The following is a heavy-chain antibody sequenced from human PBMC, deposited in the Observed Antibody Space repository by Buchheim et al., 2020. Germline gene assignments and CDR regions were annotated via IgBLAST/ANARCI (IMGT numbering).Heavy chain of an antibody. CDR3: ATYGDSSY. CDR2: ISSSSSTI. V-gene: IGHV3-48*02. D-gene: IGHD4-17*01. CDR1: GFTFSTYD. Sequence: EVQLVESGGGLVQPGGSLRLSCAASGFTFSTYDAHWVRQVPGKGLQWVSYISSSSSTIYYADSVKGRFTISRDNAKKSLYLQMNSLRDDDTAVYYCATYGDSSYWGQGT. J-gene: IGHJ4*02.